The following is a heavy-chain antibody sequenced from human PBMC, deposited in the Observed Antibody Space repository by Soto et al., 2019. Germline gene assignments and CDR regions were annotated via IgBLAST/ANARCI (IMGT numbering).Heavy chain of an antibody. CDR2: IKSKTDGGTT. J-gene: IGHJ3*02. Sequence: GGSLRLSCAASGFTFSNAWMSWVRQAPGKGLEWVGRIKSKTDGGTTDYAAPVKGRFTISRDDSKNMLYLQMNSLKTEDTAVYYCTTDIVPAAIVAFDIWGQGTMVTVSS. CDR3: TTDIVPAAIVAFDI. D-gene: IGHD2-2*01. V-gene: IGHV3-15*01. CDR1: GFTFSNAW.